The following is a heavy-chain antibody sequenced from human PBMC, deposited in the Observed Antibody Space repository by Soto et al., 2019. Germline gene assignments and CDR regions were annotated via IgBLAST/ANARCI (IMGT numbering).Heavy chain of an antibody. CDR2: IKSETDGGTT. Sequence: GGSLRLSCAASGFSFSNAWMNWVRQAPGKGLEWVGRIKSETDGGTTDYAAPVKGRFSISRDDSKNTLYLQMNSLKTEDTAVYYCTTVESGWYVWGPEWGQGTLVTVSS. CDR3: TTVESGWYVWGPE. V-gene: IGHV3-15*07. J-gene: IGHJ4*02. D-gene: IGHD6-19*01. CDR1: GFSFSNAW.